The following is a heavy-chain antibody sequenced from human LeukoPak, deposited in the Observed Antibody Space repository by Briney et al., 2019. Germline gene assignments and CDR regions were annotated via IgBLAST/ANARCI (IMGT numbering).Heavy chain of an antibody. CDR1: GGSISSYY. Sequence: PSETLSLTCTVSGGSISSYYWSWIRQPAGKGLEWIGRIYTSGSTNYNPSLKSRVTMSVDTSKNQFSLKLSSVTAADTAVYYCARERYSSGWSDNAFDIWGQGTMVTVPS. CDR3: ARERYSSGWSDNAFDI. V-gene: IGHV4-4*07. J-gene: IGHJ3*02. D-gene: IGHD6-19*01. CDR2: IYTSGST.